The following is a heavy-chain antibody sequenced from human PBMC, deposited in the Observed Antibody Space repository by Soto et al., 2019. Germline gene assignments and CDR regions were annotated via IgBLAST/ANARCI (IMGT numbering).Heavy chain of an antibody. D-gene: IGHD3-22*01. Sequence: QVQLVESGGGVVQPGGSLRLSCAASGFTFSNYGMHWVRQAPGKGLEWLAVIWYDGSNKYYADSVKGRFTISRDNSKNTLYLQMNSLRADDTAVYYCANEHHYDTTAYWGQGTLVTVSS. CDR1: GFTFSNYG. V-gene: IGHV3-33*06. CDR3: ANEHHYDTTAY. CDR2: IWYDGSNK. J-gene: IGHJ4*02.